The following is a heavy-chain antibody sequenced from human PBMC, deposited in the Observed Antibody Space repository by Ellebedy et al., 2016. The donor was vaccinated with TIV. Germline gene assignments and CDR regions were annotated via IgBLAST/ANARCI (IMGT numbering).Heavy chain of an antibody. D-gene: IGHD3-3*01. CDR2: ISGSGGST. CDR1: GFTFSSYA. CDR3: ARAGGYDFWSGSDLYYFDY. J-gene: IGHJ4*02. Sequence: GESLKISXAASGFTFSSYAMSWVRQAPGKGLEWVSAISGSGGSTYYADSVKGRFTISRDNSKNTLYLQMNSLRAEDTAVYYCARAGGYDFWSGSDLYYFDYWGQGTLVTVSS. V-gene: IGHV3-23*01.